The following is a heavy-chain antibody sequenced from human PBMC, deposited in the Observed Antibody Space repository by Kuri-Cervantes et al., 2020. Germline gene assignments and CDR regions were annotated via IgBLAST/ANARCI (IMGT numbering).Heavy chain of an antibody. V-gene: IGHV3-23*01. J-gene: IGHJ4*02. D-gene: IGHD2-2*01. CDR3: SKFEATIHDQLYFNS. CDR2: IDGSADDT. Sequence: GGSLRLSCAASGFTVSNSAMSWVRQAPGKGLEWVSAIDGSADDTYHADSVKGRFTTSRDSSKNTLYLHMNTLTAEDTAIYYCSKFEATIHDQLYFNSWGQGTLVTVSS. CDR1: GFTVSNSA.